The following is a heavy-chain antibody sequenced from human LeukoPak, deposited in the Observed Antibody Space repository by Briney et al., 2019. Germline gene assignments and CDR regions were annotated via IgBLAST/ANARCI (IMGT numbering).Heavy chain of an antibody. CDR3: ARGRRGRYGDYQNNWFDP. CDR2: INHSGST. CDR1: GGSFSGYY. V-gene: IGHV4-34*01. J-gene: IGHJ5*02. D-gene: IGHD4-17*01. Sequence: SETLSLTCAVYGGSFSGYYWSWIRQPPGKGLEWIGEINHSGSTNYNPSLKSRVTISVDTSKNQFSLKLSSVTAADMAVYYRARGRRGRYGDYQNNWFDPWGQGTLVTVSS.